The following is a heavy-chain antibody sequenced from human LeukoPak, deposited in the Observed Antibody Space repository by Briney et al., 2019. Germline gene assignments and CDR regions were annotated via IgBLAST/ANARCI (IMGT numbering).Heavy chain of an antibody. CDR2: IYTSGTT. V-gene: IGHV4-4*07. D-gene: IGHD3-10*01. J-gene: IGHJ4*02. CDR1: GGSISSYY. Sequence: PSETLSLTCAVSGGSISSYYWSWIRQPAGEGLEWIGRIYTSGTTNYNPSLKSRVTMSVDTSKNQFSLKLSSVTAADTAVYYCARGLWVARDSGLDYWGQGTLVTVSS. CDR3: ARGLWVARDSGLDY.